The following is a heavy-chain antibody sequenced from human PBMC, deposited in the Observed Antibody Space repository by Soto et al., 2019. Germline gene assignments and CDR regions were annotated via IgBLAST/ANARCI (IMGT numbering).Heavy chain of an antibody. V-gene: IGHV3-7*05. Sequence: EVQLVESGGGLVQPGGSLRLSCAASGFTFSSYWMSWVRQAPGKGLEWVANIKQDGSEKYNVDSVKGRFTISRDNAKNSLYRQMNSLRAEDTAVYYCARDGPHIAVATYYYYGMDVWGQGTTVTVSS. J-gene: IGHJ6*02. CDR3: ARDGPHIAVATYYYYGMDV. D-gene: IGHD6-19*01. CDR2: IKQDGSEK. CDR1: GFTFSSYW.